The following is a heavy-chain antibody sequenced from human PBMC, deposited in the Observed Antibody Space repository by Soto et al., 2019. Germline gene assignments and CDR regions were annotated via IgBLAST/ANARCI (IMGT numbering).Heavy chain of an antibody. J-gene: IGHJ5*02. CDR3: ARGLAADGA. CDR2: INAGSGNT. D-gene: IGHD6-13*01. CDR1: GYTFTHYA. Sequence: QVQLVQSGAEVKKPGASVKDSCTASGYTFTHYAIHWVRHAPGQRLEWMGFINAGSGNTKYSQTFQGRLTFTKDTSASTAYMDLSSLRSEDTAIYYCARGLAADGAWGQGKLVTVSS. V-gene: IGHV1-3*01.